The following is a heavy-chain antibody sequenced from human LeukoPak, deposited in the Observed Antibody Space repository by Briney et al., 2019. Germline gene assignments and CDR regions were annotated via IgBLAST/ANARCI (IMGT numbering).Heavy chain of an antibody. CDR1: GFAFSSYW. Sequence: GGSLRLSCAASGFAFSSYWMSWVRQAPGKGLEWVANINQDGRETYYVDSVEGRFTISRDNAKNSLYLQMNSLRAEDTAVYYCAKLLYYYDSSQPYWGQGTLVTVSS. V-gene: IGHV3-7*03. CDR2: INQDGRET. J-gene: IGHJ4*02. CDR3: AKLLYYYDSSQPY. D-gene: IGHD3-22*01.